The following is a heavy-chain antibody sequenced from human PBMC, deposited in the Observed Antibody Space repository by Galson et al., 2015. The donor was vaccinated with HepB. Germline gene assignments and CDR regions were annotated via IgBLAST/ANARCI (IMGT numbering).Heavy chain of an antibody. CDR2: IGSNGGST. Sequence: SLRLSCAASGFTFSSYAMHWVRQAPGKGLEYVSAIGSNGGSTYYADSVKGRFTISRDNSKNRLHLQMNSLRAEDTAVYYCAKDRQYDYYYDMDVWGQGTTVTVSS. CDR3: AKDRQYDYYYDMDV. D-gene: IGHD2-15*01. CDR1: GFTFSSYA. V-gene: IGHV3-64*04. J-gene: IGHJ6*02.